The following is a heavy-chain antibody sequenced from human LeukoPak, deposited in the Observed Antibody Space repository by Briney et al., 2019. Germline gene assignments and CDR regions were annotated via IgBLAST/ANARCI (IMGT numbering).Heavy chain of an antibody. J-gene: IGHJ6*03. CDR2: IIPIFGTA. CDR1: GGTFSSYA. CDR3: ARCSDFWSGSKGYYYYMDV. D-gene: IGHD3-3*01. Sequence: SVKVSCKASGGTFSSYAISWVRQAPGQGLEWMGGIIPIFGTANYAQKFQGRVTITADESTSTAYMELSSLRSEGTAVYYCARCSDFWSGSKGYYYYMDVWGKGTTVTVSS. V-gene: IGHV1-69*13.